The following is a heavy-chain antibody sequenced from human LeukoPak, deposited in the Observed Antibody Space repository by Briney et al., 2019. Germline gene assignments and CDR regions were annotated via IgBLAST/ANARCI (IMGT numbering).Heavy chain of an antibody. Sequence: SETLSLTCAVYGGSFSGYYWSWIRQPPGKGLEWIGEINHSGSTNYNPSLKSRVTISVDTSKNQFSLKLSSVTAADTAVYYCARLRRTRDGYNRGLGFPYYGMDVWGQGTTVTVSS. V-gene: IGHV4-34*01. D-gene: IGHD5-12*01. J-gene: IGHJ6*02. CDR1: GGSFSGYY. CDR2: INHSGST. CDR3: ARLRRTRDGYNRGLGFPYYGMDV.